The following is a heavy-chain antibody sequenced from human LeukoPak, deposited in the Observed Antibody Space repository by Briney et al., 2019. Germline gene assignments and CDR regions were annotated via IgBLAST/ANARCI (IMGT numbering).Heavy chain of an antibody. J-gene: IGHJ6*02. CDR2: ISGSGGGT. Sequence: GGSLRLSCAASGFTFSSYAMSWVRQAPGKGLEWVSAISGSGGGTYYADSVKGRFTISRDNSKNTLYLQMNSLRAEDTAVYYCAKDLISINYCSGGSCYERTLYYYYGMDVWGQGTTVTVSS. CDR3: AKDLISINYCSGGSCYERTLYYYYGMDV. D-gene: IGHD2-15*01. CDR1: GFTFSSYA. V-gene: IGHV3-23*01.